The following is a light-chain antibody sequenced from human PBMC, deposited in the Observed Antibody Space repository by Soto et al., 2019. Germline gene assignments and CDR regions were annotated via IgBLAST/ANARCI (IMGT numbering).Light chain of an antibody. J-gene: IGLJ1*01. Sequence: QSVLTQPPSVSAAPGQTVTISCSGSTSNIGNNHVSWYQQLPGTAPKLLIYDNNKRPSGIPDRFSGSKSGTSATLGITGLQTEDEADYYCATWDGKVFGTGTKLTVL. V-gene: IGLV1-51*01. CDR1: TSNIGNNH. CDR3: ATWDGKV. CDR2: DNN.